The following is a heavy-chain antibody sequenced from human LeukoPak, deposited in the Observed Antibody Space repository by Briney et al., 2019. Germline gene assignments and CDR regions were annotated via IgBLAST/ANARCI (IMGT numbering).Heavy chain of an antibody. CDR3: ARGPPRHGPGLRLGELSAA. CDR2: INPNSGGT. V-gene: IGHV1-2*02. CDR1: GYTFTGYY. Sequence: ASVKVSCKASGYTFTGYYMHWVRQAPGQGLEWMGWINPNSGGTNYAQKFQGRVTMTRDTSISTAYMELSRLRSDDTAVYYCARGPPRHGPGLRLGELSAAWGQGTLVTVSS. J-gene: IGHJ4*02. D-gene: IGHD3-16*02.